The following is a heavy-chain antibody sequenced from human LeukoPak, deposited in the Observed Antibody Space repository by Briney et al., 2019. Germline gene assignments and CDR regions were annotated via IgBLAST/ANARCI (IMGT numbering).Heavy chain of an antibody. Sequence: GGSLRLSCAASGFTFDDYAMRWVRQAPGKGLEWVSLISGDGGSTYYADSVKGRFTISRDDSKNSLYLQMNSLRTEDTALYYCAKGRIGYYYYMDVWGKGTTVTVSS. V-gene: IGHV3-43*02. D-gene: IGHD2-15*01. CDR2: ISGDGGST. J-gene: IGHJ6*03. CDR3: AKGRIGYYYYMDV. CDR1: GFTFDDYA.